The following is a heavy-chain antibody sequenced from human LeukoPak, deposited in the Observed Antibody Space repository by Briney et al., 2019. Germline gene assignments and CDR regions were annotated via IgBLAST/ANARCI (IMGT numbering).Heavy chain of an antibody. CDR2: IHYSGST. CDR3: ARGSRGSDPSGGFAP. CDR1: GGSISSGIFY. J-gene: IGHJ5*02. V-gene: IGHV4-39*07. D-gene: IGHD3-10*01. Sequence: SETLSLTCTVSGGSISSGIFYWGWVRQPPGKGLEWLGSIHYSGSTYYNPSLKSRVTISVDTSENQFSLKLSSVTAADTAVYYCARGSRGSDPSGGFAPWAREPWSPSPQ.